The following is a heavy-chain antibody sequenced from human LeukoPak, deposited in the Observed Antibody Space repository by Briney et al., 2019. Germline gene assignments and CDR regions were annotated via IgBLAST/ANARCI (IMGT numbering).Heavy chain of an antibody. CDR1: GFTFSSYG. CDR3: ARWFGELLTVDY. Sequence: GGSLRLSCAPSGFTFSSYGMHWVRQAPGKGLEWVAVISYDGSNKYYADSVKGRFTISRDNSKNTLYLQMNSLRAEDTAVYYCARWFGELLTVDYWGQGTLVTVSS. J-gene: IGHJ4*02. CDR2: ISYDGSNK. V-gene: IGHV3-30*03. D-gene: IGHD3-10*01.